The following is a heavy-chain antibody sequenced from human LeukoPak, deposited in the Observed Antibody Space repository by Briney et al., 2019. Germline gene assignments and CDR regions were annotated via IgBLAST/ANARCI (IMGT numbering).Heavy chain of an antibody. V-gene: IGHV3-7*01. CDR2: IKQDGSEK. CDR1: GFTFSSYW. CDR3: AREGEYGGNPGPFDP. D-gene: IGHD4-23*01. J-gene: IGHJ5*02. Sequence: GGSLRLSCAASGFTFSSYWMSWVRQAPGKGLEWVANIKQDGSEKYYVDSVKGRFTISRDNAKNSLYLQMNSLRAEDTAVYYCAREGEYGGNPGPFDPWGQGTLVTVSS.